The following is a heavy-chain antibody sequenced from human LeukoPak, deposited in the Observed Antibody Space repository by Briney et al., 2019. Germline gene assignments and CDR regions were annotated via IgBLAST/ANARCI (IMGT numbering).Heavy chain of an antibody. J-gene: IGHJ4*02. D-gene: IGHD6-19*01. Sequence: PGGSLRLSCAASGFTFSSYEMNWVRQAPGKGLEWVSYISSSGSTIYYADSVKGRFTISRDNAKNSLYLQMNSLRAEDTAVYYCARPPRGWGTRIYYFDYWGQGTLVTVSS. CDR1: GFTFSSYE. V-gene: IGHV3-48*03. CDR3: ARPPRGWGTRIYYFDY. CDR2: ISSSGSTI.